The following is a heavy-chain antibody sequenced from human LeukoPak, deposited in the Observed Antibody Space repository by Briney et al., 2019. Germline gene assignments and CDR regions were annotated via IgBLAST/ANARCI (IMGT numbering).Heavy chain of an antibody. J-gene: IGHJ4*02. D-gene: IGHD2-15*01. CDR2: ISSSGDYT. CDR3: AKSPKGEVATVIDY. V-gene: IGHV3-23*01. Sequence: GGSLRLSCAASGFTFSRYAMSWVRQAPGKGLEWVSGISSSGDYTYYADSVKGRFTISRDNSKHTLYLQMNSLRAEDTAVYYCAKSPKGEVATVIDYWGQGTLVTVSS. CDR1: GFTFSRYA.